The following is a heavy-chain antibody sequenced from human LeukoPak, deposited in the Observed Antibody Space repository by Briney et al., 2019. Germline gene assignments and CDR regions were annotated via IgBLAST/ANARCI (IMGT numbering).Heavy chain of an antibody. CDR2: IYTSGST. CDR3: ARSLGMESYYYYGMDV. J-gene: IGHJ6*02. D-gene: IGHD1-14*01. CDR1: GGSISSYY. Sequence: PSETLSLTCTVSGGSISSYYWSWIRQPAGKGLEWVGRIYTSGSTNYNPSLKSRVTMSVDTSKNQFSLKLSSVTAADTAVYYCARSLGMESYYYYGMDVWGQGTTVTVSS. V-gene: IGHV4-4*07.